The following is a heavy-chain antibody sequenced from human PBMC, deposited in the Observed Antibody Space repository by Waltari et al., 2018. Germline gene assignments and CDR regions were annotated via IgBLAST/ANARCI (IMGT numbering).Heavy chain of an antibody. CDR1: GFTFSSYA. V-gene: IGHV3-23*01. CDR3: AKAQQWLGHFDY. CDR2: ISGSGGST. Sequence: EVQLLESGGGLVQPGGSLRLSCAASGFTFSSYAMRWVRQAPGKGLWWVSAISGSGGSTYYADSVKGRFTISRDNSKNTLYLQMNSLRAEDTAVYYCAKAQQWLGHFDYWGQGTLVTVSS. D-gene: IGHD6-19*01. J-gene: IGHJ4*02.